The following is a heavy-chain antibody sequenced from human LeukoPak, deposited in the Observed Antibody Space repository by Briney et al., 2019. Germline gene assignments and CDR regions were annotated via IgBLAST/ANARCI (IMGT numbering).Heavy chain of an antibody. D-gene: IGHD3-3*01. V-gene: IGHV4-30-4*08. CDR3: ARGPDYDFWSGYPHFDY. CDR2: IYYSGST. J-gene: IGHJ4*02. Sequence: PSETLSLTCTVSGGSISSGDYYWSWIRQPPGKGLEWIGYIYYSGSTYYNPSLKSRVTISVDTSKNQFSLKLSSVTAADTAVHYCARGPDYDFWSGYPHFDYWGQGTLVTVSS. CDR1: GGSISSGDYY.